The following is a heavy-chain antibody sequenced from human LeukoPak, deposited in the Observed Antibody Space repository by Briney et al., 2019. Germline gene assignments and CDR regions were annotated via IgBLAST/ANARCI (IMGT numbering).Heavy chain of an antibody. D-gene: IGHD5-24*01. CDR2: ISAYNGNT. CDR1: GYTFTSYG. V-gene: IGHV1-18*01. CDR3: ARDWGRDGYNFDAFDI. J-gene: IGHJ3*02. Sequence: WASVKDSCKASGYTFTSYGISWVRQAPGQGLEWMGWISAYNGNTNYAQKLQGRVTMTTDTSTSTAYMELRSLRSDDTAVYYCARDWGRDGYNFDAFDIWGQGTMVTVSS.